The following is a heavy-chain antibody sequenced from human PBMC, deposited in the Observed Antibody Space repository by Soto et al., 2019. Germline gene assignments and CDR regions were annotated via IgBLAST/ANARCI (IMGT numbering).Heavy chain of an antibody. CDR1: GGSFSAYY. D-gene: IGHD3-22*01. Sequence: SETLSLTCAVYGGSFSAYYWSWIRQPPGKGLGWIGEINHSGGTSYNPSLKSRVTISVDTSKSQFSLKLTSVTAADRAVYYCARGSVDTVDSSGFYECWGQGTTVTVSS. J-gene: IGHJ4*02. CDR3: ARGSVDTVDSSGFYEC. CDR2: INHSGGT. V-gene: IGHV4-34*01.